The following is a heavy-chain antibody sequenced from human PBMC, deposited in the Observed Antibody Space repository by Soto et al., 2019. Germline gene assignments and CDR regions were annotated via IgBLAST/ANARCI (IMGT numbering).Heavy chain of an antibody. CDR3: ARENVDTAMVTSSGYMDV. Sequence: SETLSLTCAVYGESFSGYYCSWIRQPPGKGLEWIGEINHSGSTNYNPSLKSRVTISVDTSKNQFSLKLSSVTAADTAVYYCARENVDTAMVTSSGYMDVWGKGTTVTVSS. V-gene: IGHV4-34*01. D-gene: IGHD5-18*01. CDR1: GESFSGYY. J-gene: IGHJ6*03. CDR2: INHSGST.